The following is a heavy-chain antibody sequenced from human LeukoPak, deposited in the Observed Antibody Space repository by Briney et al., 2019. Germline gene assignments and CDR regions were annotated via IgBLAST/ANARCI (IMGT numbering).Heavy chain of an antibody. CDR1: GGSISYYY. J-gene: IGHJ4*02. CDR3: ARLSRGSSAGFDY. CDR2: IYYSGSS. Sequence: SETLSPTCDVSGGSISYYYWNWVRQPPGKGLDWIGYIYYSGSSDYNPSLKSRVTISVDSSKNQFSLKVNSVTAADTAVYFCARLSRGSSAGFDYWGQGILVTVSS. D-gene: IGHD6-6*01. V-gene: IGHV4-59*01.